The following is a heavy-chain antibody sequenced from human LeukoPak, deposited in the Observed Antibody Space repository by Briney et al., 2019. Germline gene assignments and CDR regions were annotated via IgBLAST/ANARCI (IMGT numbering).Heavy chain of an antibody. J-gene: IGHJ5*02. D-gene: IGHD1-1*01. CDR1: GGSFSGYY. CDR2: INHSGST. Sequence: PSETLSLTCAVYGGSFSGYYWSWIRQPPGKGLEWIGEINHSGSTNYNPSLKSRVTISVDTSKNQFSLKLSSVTAADTAVYYCARGQLGWHRVNRYYWFDPWGQGTLVTVSS. CDR3: ARGQLGWHRVNRYYWFDP. V-gene: IGHV4-34*01.